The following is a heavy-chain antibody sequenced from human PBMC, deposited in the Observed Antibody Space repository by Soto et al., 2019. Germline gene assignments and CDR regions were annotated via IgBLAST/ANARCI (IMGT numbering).Heavy chain of an antibody. D-gene: IGHD4-4*01. CDR3: AKDRTYSNYHYYYYAMDV. V-gene: IGHV3-23*01. CDR2: ITSGGDYT. Sequence: EVQLLESGGGLVQPGGSLRLSCAASGFTFSNYAMAWVRQAPGRGLEWVSGITSGGDYTYYADSVKGRLTISRDNSKTTLYLQMDSLRAEDTAVYYCAKDRTYSNYHYYYYAMDVWAKGPRSPSP. CDR1: GFTFSNYA. J-gene: IGHJ6*02.